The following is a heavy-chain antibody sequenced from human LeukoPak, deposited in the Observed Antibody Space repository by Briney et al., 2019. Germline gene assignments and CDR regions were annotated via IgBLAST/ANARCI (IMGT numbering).Heavy chain of an antibody. D-gene: IGHD6-19*01. Sequence: GGSLRLSCAADGFTFSIYAMSWVRQAPGKGLEWVSAISGSGGSTYYADSVKGRITISRDNSKNTLYLQMNSLRAEDTGVHYCAKDFGYSSGWYGGDYWGQGTLVTVSS. V-gene: IGHV3-23*01. CDR3: AKDFGYSSGWYGGDY. CDR2: ISGSGGST. J-gene: IGHJ4*02. CDR1: GFTFSIYA.